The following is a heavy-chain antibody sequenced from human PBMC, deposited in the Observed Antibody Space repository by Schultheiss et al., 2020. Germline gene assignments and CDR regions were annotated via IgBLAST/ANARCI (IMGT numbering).Heavy chain of an antibody. Sequence: WGSLRLSCAASGFTFSSYDMHWVRQATGKGLEWVSAIGTAGDTYYPGSVKGRFTISRENAKNSLYLQMNSLRAGDTAVYYCARGSSSSGYYYGRDVWGQGHTGTVAS. J-gene: IGHJ6*02. CDR3: ARGSSSSGYYYGRDV. V-gene: IGHV3-13*01. D-gene: IGHD6-6*01. CDR2: IGTAGDT. CDR1: GFTFSSYD.